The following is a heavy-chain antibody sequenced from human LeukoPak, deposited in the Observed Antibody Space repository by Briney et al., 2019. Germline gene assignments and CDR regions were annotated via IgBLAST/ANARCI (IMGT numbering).Heavy chain of an antibody. CDR2: ISAYNGNT. CDR3: ATGPEYYDSSGYYPIWGY. J-gene: IGHJ4*02. D-gene: IGHD3-22*01. Sequence: ASVKVSCKASGYTFTSYYMHWVRQAPGQGLEWMGWISAYNGNTNYAQKLQGRVTMTTDTSTSTAYMELRSLRSDDTAVYYCATGPEYYDSSGYYPIWGYWGQGTLVTVSS. V-gene: IGHV1-18*04. CDR1: GYTFTSYY.